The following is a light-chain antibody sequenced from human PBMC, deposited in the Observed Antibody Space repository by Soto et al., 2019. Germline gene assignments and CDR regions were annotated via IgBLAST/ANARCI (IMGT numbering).Light chain of an antibody. Sequence: QSALTQPASVSGSPGQSITISCTGTSSDVGAYNYVAWYQQHPGKAPKLMIYEVSYRPSGVSDRFSGSKSGNTASLTISSLQFEDEADYYCCSYTTTYTLVFGGGTKLTVL. V-gene: IGLV2-14*01. CDR1: SSDVGAYNY. CDR2: EVS. CDR3: CSYTTTYTLV. J-gene: IGLJ3*02.